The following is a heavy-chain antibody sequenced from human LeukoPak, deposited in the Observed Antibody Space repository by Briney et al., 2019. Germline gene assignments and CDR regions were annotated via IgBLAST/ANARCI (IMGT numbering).Heavy chain of an antibody. D-gene: IGHD5-12*01. CDR2: ISAGNGNT. CDR3: ARGPPPWLPLDY. V-gene: IGHV1-18*01. CDR1: GYTFTSYG. J-gene: IGHJ4*02. Sequence: ASVKVSCKASGYTFTSYGISWVRQAPGQGLEWMGWISAGNGNTKYSQKFQGRVTITRDTSASTAYMELSSLRSEDTAVYYCARGPPPWLPLDYWGQGTLVTVSS.